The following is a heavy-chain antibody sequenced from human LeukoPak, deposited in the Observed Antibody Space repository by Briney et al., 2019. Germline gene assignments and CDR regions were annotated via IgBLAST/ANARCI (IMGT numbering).Heavy chain of an antibody. CDR1: GFTFSSYG. CDR3: ARGTGEGYSYGRYYFDY. CDR2: LSGSGGDT. D-gene: IGHD5-18*01. Sequence: GGSLRLSCAASGFTFSSYGMSWVRQAPGKGLEWVSALSGSGGDTYYADSVKGRFTISRDNSKNTLYLQMNSLRAEDTAVYYWARGTGEGYSYGRYYFDYWGQGTLVTVSS. V-gene: IGHV3-23*01. J-gene: IGHJ4*02.